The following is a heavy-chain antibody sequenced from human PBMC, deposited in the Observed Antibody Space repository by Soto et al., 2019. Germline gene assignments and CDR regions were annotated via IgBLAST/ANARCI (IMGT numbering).Heavy chain of an antibody. CDR1: GGSISVYY. CDR3: ARGVGSSPPRY. V-gene: IGHV4-59*01. CDR2: VYDNGRP. D-gene: IGHD3-9*01. J-gene: IGHJ4*02. Sequence: SETLSLTCTISGGSISVYYWSWIRQSPRQGLEWIGYVYDNGRPYYSPSLKSRVTISADTSKTQISLKLTSATAADTAVYYGARGVGSSPPRYWGRGTLVTVSS.